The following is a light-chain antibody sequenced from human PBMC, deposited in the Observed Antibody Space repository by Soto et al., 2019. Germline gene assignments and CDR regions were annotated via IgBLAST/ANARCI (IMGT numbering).Light chain of an antibody. CDR3: QQYNNWPPLT. CDR1: QSVSSS. CDR2: GAS. J-gene: IGKJ4*01. Sequence: EIVMTQSQATLSVSPGERATLSCRASQSVSSSLAWYQQKPCQAPRHLIYGASTRATGIPARFSGSGSGTEFTLTISSLQSEDFAVYYCQQYNNWPPLTFGGGTKVEIK. V-gene: IGKV3-15*01.